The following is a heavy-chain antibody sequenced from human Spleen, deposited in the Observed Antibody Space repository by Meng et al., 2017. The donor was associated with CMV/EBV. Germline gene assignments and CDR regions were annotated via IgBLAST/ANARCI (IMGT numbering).Heavy chain of an antibody. CDR2: INPNNGDT. Sequence: YYLHWVRQAPGQGLEWMGWINPNNGDTKYAQKFQVIVTMTRDTSICTVHMELSRLTSDGTAVYYCARGSASGYDSRSAYYISDYFDSWGQGTLVTVSS. CDR3: ARGSASGYDSRSAYYISDYFDS. D-gene: IGHD3-3*01. V-gene: IGHV1-2*02. J-gene: IGHJ4*02. CDR1: YY.